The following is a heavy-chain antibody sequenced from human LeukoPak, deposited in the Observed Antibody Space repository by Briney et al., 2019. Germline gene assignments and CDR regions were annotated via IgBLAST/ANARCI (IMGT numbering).Heavy chain of an antibody. CDR3: ARAPYSFGVVTPFGY. V-gene: IGHV1-46*01. Sequence: GASAKVSCKASGYTFTSYYMHWVRQAPGQGLEWMGIINPSGGSTSYAQKFQGRVTMTRDTSTSTVYMELSSLRSEDTAVYYCARAPYSFGVVTPFGYWGQGTLVTVSS. J-gene: IGHJ4*02. D-gene: IGHD3-3*01. CDR1: GYTFTSYY. CDR2: INPSGGST.